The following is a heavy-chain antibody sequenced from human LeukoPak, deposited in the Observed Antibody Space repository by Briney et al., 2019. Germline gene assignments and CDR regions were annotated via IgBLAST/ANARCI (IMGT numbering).Heavy chain of an antibody. CDR2: IYYSGST. D-gene: IGHD6-13*01. CDR3: ARGSYSSSWYGYYYYYYMDV. V-gene: IGHV4-39*07. Sequence: SETLSLTCTVSGGSISTSNYYWGWIRQPPGKGLEWIGSIYYSGSTYYNPSLKSRVTISVDTSKNQFSLKLSSVTAADTAVYYCARGSYSSSWYGYYYYYYMDVWGKGTTVTVSS. J-gene: IGHJ6*03. CDR1: GGSISTSNYY.